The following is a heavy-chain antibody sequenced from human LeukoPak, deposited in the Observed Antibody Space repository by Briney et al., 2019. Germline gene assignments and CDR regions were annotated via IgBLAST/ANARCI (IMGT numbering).Heavy chain of an antibody. V-gene: IGHV4-59*01. D-gene: IGHD1-1*01. J-gene: IGHJ3*02. CDR3: ARDRFFDWNDSDAFDI. CDR2: IYYSGST. CDR1: GGSISSYY. Sequence: SETLSLTCTVSGGSISSYYWSWLRQPPGKGLEWIGYIYYSGSTNYNPSLKSRVTISVDTSKNQFSLKLSSVTAADTAVYYCARDRFFDWNDSDAFDIWGQGTMVTVSS.